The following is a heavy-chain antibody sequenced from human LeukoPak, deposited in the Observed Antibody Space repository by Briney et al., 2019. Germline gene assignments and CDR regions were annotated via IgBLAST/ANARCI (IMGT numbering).Heavy chain of an antibody. CDR3: ARSSHYDSSGHLDY. CDR1: GFTFSSYE. J-gene: IGHJ4*02. V-gene: IGHV3-20*04. D-gene: IGHD3-22*01. Sequence: GGSLRLSCAASGFTFSSYEMSWVRQAPGKGLEWVSGINWNGGSTGYADSVKGRFTISRDNAKNSLYLQMNSLRAEDTALYYCARSSHYDSSGHLDYWGQGTLVTVSS. CDR2: INWNGGST.